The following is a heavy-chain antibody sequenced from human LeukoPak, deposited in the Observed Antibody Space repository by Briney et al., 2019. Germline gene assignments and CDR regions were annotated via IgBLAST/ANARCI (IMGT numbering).Heavy chain of an antibody. CDR2: INHSGST. Sequence: SETLSLTCAVYGGSFSGYYWSWIRQPPGKGLEWIGEINHSGSTNYNPSLKSRVTISVDTSKNQFSLKLSSGAAADTAVYYCARSFHFDSSGYYYAYWGQGTRVTVSS. J-gene: IGHJ4*02. CDR1: GGSFSGYY. V-gene: IGHV4-34*01. CDR3: ARSFHFDSSGYYYAY. D-gene: IGHD3-22*01.